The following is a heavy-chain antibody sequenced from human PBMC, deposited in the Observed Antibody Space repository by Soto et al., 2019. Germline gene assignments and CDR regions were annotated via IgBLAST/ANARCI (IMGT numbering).Heavy chain of an antibody. J-gene: IGHJ5*02. CDR3: ARVVRGVIIPNNWFDP. CDR2: ISSSGSTI. Sequence: GGSLRLSCAASGFTFSSYERNWVRQAPGKGLEWVSYISSSGSTIYYADSVKGRFTISRDNAKNSLYLQMNSLRAEDTAVYYCARVVRGVIIPNNWFDPWGQGTLVTVSS. CDR1: GFTFSSYE. V-gene: IGHV3-48*03. D-gene: IGHD3-10*01.